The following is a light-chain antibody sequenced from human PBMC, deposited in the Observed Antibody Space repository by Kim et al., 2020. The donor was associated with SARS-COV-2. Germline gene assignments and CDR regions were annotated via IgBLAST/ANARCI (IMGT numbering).Light chain of an antibody. CDR1: KLGDKY. Sequence: VSPGQTARSTCSGDKLGDKYTCWYQQKPGQSPLLVMYEDNKRPSGIPERFSGSNSGNTATLTISGTQAVDEADYYCQAWDSSTFYVFGTGTKVTVL. V-gene: IGLV3-1*01. CDR2: EDN. CDR3: QAWDSSTFYV. J-gene: IGLJ1*01.